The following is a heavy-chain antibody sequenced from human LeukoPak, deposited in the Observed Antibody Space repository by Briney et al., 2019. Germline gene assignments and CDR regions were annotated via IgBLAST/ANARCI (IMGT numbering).Heavy chain of an antibody. V-gene: IGHV3-21*01. D-gene: IGHD2-2*01. Sequence: PGGSLRLSCVASGFAFNIYSMNWVRQAPGKGLEWVSFLSSSSGYIYYADSVKGRFTISRDNAKNSLYLQVNSLRAEDTAVYFCARVLGRYQMLGSLDSWGQGTLVTVSS. CDR2: LSSSSGYI. J-gene: IGHJ4*02. CDR1: GFAFNIYS. CDR3: ARVLGRYQMLGSLDS.